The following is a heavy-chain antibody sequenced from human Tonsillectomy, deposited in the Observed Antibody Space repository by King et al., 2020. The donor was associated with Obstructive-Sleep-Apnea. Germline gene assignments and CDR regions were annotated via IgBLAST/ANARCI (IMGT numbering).Heavy chain of an antibody. CDR2: IYWDDDK. Sequence: ITLKESGPTLLKPTQTLTLTCTFSGFSFSSSEVGVGWIRQPPGKALEWLALIYWDDDKLYSPSLKSRLTITKDTSKNQVVLTMTNMGPVDTATYYCAHRRPRTYYFDHWGQGTLVTVSS. CDR3: AHRRPRTYYFDH. CDR1: GFSFSSSEVG. V-gene: IGHV2-5*02. J-gene: IGHJ4*02.